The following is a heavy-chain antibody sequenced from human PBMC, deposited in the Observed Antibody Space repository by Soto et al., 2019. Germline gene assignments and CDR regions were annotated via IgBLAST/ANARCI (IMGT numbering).Heavy chain of an antibody. CDR3: TKGGIPRRYNIPKVDFDY. J-gene: IGHJ4*02. V-gene: IGHV3-23*01. CDR2: ISGSGATT. CDR1: GFIFSNYA. Sequence: GGSLRLSCAASGFIFSNYAMIWVRQAPGRGLEWVSAISGSGATTYYPDSVKGRFTISRDNSKNTLYLQMNNLRADDTAVYYCTKGGIPRRYNIPKVDFDYWGQGSLVTVSS. D-gene: IGHD1-1*01.